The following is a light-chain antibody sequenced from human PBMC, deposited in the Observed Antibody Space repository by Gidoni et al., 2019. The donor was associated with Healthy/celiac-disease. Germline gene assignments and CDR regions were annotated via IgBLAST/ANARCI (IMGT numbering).Light chain of an antibody. J-gene: IGKJ4*01. CDR1: QSVSSN. CDR2: GES. CDR3: QQYNNWPPLT. V-gene: IGKV3-15*01. Sequence: SCRASQSVSSNLAWYQQKPGQAHRLLIYGESTRATGIPARFSGSGSGTEFTLTISSLQSEDFAVYYCQQYNNWPPLTFGGGTKVEIK.